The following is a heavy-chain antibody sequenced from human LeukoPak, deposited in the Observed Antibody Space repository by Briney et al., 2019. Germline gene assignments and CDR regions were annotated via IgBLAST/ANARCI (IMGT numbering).Heavy chain of an antibody. J-gene: IGHJ3*02. Sequence: PSETLSLTCAVYGGSFSGYYWSWIRQPPGKGLEWIGYIYYSGSTNYNPSLKSRVTISVDTSKNQFSLKLSSVTAADTAVYYCARDGREMDAFDIWGQGTMVTVSS. V-gene: IGHV4-59*12. CDR1: GGSFSGYY. D-gene: IGHD5-24*01. CDR3: ARDGREMDAFDI. CDR2: IYYSGST.